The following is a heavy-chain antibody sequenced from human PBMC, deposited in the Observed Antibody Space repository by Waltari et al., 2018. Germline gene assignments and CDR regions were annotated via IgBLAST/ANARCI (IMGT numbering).Heavy chain of an antibody. J-gene: IGHJ1*01. Sequence: LQLQESGPGLVKPSETLSLTCTVSGSSISSSSYYWGWIRQPPGKGLEWIGSIYYSGSTYYNPSLKSRVTISVDTSKNQFSLKLSSVTAADTAVYYCARRLADPSLGYFQHWGQGTLVTVSS. CDR2: IYYSGST. CDR3: ARRLADPSLGYFQH. D-gene: IGHD6-19*01. V-gene: IGHV4-39*01. CDR1: GSSISSSSYY.